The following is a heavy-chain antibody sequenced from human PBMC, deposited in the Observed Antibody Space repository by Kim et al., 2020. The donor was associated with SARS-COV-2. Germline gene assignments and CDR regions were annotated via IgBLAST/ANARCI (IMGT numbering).Heavy chain of an antibody. J-gene: IGHJ4*02. Sequence: TNYARTVQGRVTMTRDTSINPAYMELSSLKSDDAAVYYCARDGWELLAFDYWGQGTLVTVSS. D-gene: IGHD1-26*01. CDR2: T. CDR3: ARDGWELLAFDY. V-gene: IGHV1-2*02.